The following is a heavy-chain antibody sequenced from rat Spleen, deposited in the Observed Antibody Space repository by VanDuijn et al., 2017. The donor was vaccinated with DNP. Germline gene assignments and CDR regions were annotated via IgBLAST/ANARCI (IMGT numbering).Heavy chain of an antibody. CDR2: IWGDGST. D-gene: IGHD1-3*01. V-gene: IGHV2-77*01. CDR1: GLSLTSYG. Sequence: QVQMKETGPGLVQTTQTLSVTCTVSGLSLTSYGVHWVRQAPGKGLEWMGIIWGDGSTNYNSALKSRLSISRDTSQSQVFLKMNSVQTEDSAMYFCARSLATVVPTGAMDVWGQGTSVTVSS. CDR3: ARSLATVVPTGAMDV. J-gene: IGHJ4*01.